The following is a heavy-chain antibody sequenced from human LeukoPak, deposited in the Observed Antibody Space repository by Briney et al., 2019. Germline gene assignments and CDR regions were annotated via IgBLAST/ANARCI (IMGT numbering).Heavy chain of an antibody. Sequence: PGGSLRLSCAASGFTFSSYAMNWVRQAPGKGLEWVSAISGSGDNTYYADSVKGRFTISRDNSKNTLYLQMNSLRAEDTAVYYCAKGGYCTNGVCFAYYYFDSWGQGTLVTVSS. CDR2: ISGSGDNT. CDR3: AKGGYCTNGVCFAYYYFDS. CDR1: GFTFSSYA. D-gene: IGHD2-8*01. V-gene: IGHV3-23*01. J-gene: IGHJ4*02.